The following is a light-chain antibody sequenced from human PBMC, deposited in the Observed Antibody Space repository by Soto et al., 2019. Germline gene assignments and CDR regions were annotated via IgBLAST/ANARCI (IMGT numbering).Light chain of an antibody. J-gene: IGLJ1*01. V-gene: IGLV2-14*01. CDR3: LSYTSSGTYV. CDR2: EVS. Sequence: QSALTQPASVSGSPGQSITISCTGTSSDVGNYKYVSWYQQHPGKAPKIIIYEVSNRPSGVSDRFSGSKSGNTASLTISGLQAEDETDYYCLSYTSSGTYVFGTGTKVTVL. CDR1: SSDVGNYKY.